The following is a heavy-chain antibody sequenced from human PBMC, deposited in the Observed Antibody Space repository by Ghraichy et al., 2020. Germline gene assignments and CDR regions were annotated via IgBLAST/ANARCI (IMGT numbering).Heavy chain of an antibody. D-gene: IGHD4-17*01. CDR3: ARDHGYGDADY. Sequence: GGSLRLSCAASGFTFNIYWMHWFRQAPGKGLVWVSRTSSDGSSTNYADSVKGRFTVSRDNAKNTLYLQMNSLRAEDTAVYYCARDHGYGDADYWGQGTLVTVSS. J-gene: IGHJ4*02. CDR1: GFTFNIYW. CDR2: TSSDGSST. V-gene: IGHV3-74*01.